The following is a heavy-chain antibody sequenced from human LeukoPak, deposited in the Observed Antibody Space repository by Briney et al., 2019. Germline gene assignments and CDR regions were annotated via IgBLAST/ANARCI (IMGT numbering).Heavy chain of an antibody. Sequence: ASVKVSCKASGYSFTDNAIHWVRQAPGQRLEWMGWINAGTGNTKYSQKFQGRVTIIRDTSANTVYMELSSLRSEDTAVYYCARDRDSSGYFPYWGQGTLVTVSS. D-gene: IGHD3-22*01. CDR2: INAGTGNT. J-gene: IGHJ4*02. CDR1: GYSFTDNA. CDR3: ARDRDSSGYFPY. V-gene: IGHV1-3*01.